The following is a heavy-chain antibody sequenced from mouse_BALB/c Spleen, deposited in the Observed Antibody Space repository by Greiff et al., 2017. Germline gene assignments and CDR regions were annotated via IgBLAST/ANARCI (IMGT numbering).Heavy chain of an antibody. Sequence: DVKLVESGGGLVKPGGSLKLSCAASGFAFSSYDMSWVRQTPEKRLEWVAYISSGGGSTYYPDTVKGRFTISRDNAKNTLYLQMSSLKSEDTAMYYCARHGYDGYYDYAMDYWGQGTSVTVSS. D-gene: IGHD2-3*01. CDR3: ARHGYDGYYDYAMDY. CDR1: GFAFSSYD. CDR2: ISSGGGST. J-gene: IGHJ4*01. V-gene: IGHV5-12-1*01.